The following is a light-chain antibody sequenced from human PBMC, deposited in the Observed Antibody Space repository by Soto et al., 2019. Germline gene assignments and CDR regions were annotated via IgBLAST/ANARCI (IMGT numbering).Light chain of an antibody. CDR2: DAS. J-gene: IGKJ5*01. CDR3: HQYKNWPPGP. Sequence: EIVMTQSPDTLSVSPGERATLSCRASQSISSDLAWYQQEPGQAPRLLIYDASTRATGIPARFSASGSGTEFTLTISSLQSEDFAVYYCHQYKNWPPGPFGQGTRLEIK. CDR1: QSISSD. V-gene: IGKV3-15*01.